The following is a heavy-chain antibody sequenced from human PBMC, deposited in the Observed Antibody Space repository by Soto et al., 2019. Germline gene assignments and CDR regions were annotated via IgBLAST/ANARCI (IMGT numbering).Heavy chain of an antibody. D-gene: IGHD2-2*01. CDR2: ISGNSDTT. J-gene: IGHJ4*02. Sequence: GGSLRLSCAASGFTFSYNDMTWIRQSPGKGLEWVSFISGNSDTTYYADSVKGRFTVSRDNSKNTLYLQMNSLRVEDTATYYCVKHTNWADPGWGQGTLVTVSS. CDR1: GFTFSYND. V-gene: IGHV3-23*01. CDR3: VKHTNWADPG.